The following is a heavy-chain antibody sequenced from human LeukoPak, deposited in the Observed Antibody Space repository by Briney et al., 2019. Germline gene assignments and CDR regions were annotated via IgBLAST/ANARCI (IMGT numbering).Heavy chain of an antibody. CDR2: ISGSGAST. D-gene: IGHD1-26*01. Sequence: GGSLRLSCLTSGFAFSTNAMSWVRQAPGKGLEWISGISGSGASTYYADSVTSRFTISRDNSRNTLYLQMNSLRGDDTAVYYCAKDVGKWESLHFFDYWGQGTLVTVSS. CDR3: AKDVGKWESLHFFDY. J-gene: IGHJ4*02. CDR1: GFAFSTNA. V-gene: IGHV3-23*01.